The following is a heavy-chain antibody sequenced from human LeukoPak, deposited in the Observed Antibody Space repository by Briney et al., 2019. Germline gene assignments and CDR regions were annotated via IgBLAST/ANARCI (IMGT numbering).Heavy chain of an antibody. CDR3: AKAYSSSDYYYMDV. CDR2: ISASGGST. CDR1: GFTFSSYA. V-gene: IGHV3-23*01. D-gene: IGHD6-6*01. J-gene: IGHJ6*03. Sequence: GGSLRLSCAASGFTFSSYAMSWVRQAPGKGLEWVSAISASGGSTYYADSMKGRFTISRDNSKNTLYLHMNSLRAEDTAVYYCAKAYSSSDYYYMDVWGKGTTVTVSS.